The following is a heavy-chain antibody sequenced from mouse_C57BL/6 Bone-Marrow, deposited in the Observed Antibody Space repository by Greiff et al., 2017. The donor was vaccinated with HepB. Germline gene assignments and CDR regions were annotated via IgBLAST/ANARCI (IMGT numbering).Heavy chain of an antibody. V-gene: IGHV1-15*01. D-gene: IGHD2-5*01. CDR1: GYTFTDYE. CDR3: RRWTYYSDYLAWFAY. J-gene: IGHJ3*01. CDR2: IDPETGGT. Sequence: QVQLQQSGAELVRPGASVTLSCKASGYTFTDYEMHWVKQTPVHGLEWIGAIDPETGGTAYNQKFKGKAILTADKSSSTAYMELRSLTSEDSAVYYCRRWTYYSDYLAWFAYWGQGTLVTVSA.